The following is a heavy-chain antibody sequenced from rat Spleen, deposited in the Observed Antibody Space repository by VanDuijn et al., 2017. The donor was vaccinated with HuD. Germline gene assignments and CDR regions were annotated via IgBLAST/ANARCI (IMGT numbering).Heavy chain of an antibody. Sequence: QVQLKESGPGLVQPSQTLSLTCTVSGFSLTRYHVTWVRQPPGKGLEWMGVIWTGGSTAYNSPLKSRLSSSRDISKSQVFLRMNSLQTEDTATYYCARDAGILRYWGQGVMVTVSS. CDR2: IWTGGST. CDR3: ARDAGILRY. J-gene: IGHJ2*01. D-gene: IGHD1-6*01. CDR1: GFSLTRYH. V-gene: IGHV2-43*01.